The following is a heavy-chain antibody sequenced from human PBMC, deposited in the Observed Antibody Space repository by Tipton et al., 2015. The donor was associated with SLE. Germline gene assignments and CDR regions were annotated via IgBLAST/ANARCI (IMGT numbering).Heavy chain of an antibody. J-gene: IGHJ3*02. V-gene: IGHV4-59*12. CDR2: IYYSVST. Sequence: LRLSCTVSGGSISSYYWSWIRQPPGKGLEWIGYIYYSVSTNYTPSLKSRVTMSVDTSKNQFSLMLSSVTAADTAVYYCAGCGSGILDAFDIWGQGTRVTVSS. CDR3: AGCGSGILDAFDI. CDR1: GGSISSYY. D-gene: IGHD3-10*01.